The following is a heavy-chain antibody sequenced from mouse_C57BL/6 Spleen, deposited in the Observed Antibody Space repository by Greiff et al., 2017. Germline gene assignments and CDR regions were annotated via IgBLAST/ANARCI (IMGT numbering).Heavy chain of an antibody. D-gene: IGHD1-1*01. V-gene: IGHV5-16*01. CDR1: GFTFSDYY. CDR3: ARDRVYYGSSYGYFDV. CDR2: INYDGSST. J-gene: IGHJ1*03. Sequence: EVKLVESEGGLVQPGSSMKLSCTASGFTFSDYYMAWVRQVPEKGLEWVANINYDGSSTYYLDSLKSRFIISGDNAKNILYLQMSSLKSEDTATYYCARDRVYYGSSYGYFDVWGTGTTVTVSS.